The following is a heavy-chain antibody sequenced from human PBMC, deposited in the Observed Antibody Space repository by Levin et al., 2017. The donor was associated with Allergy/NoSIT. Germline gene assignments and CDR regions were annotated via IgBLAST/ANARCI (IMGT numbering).Heavy chain of an antibody. CDR1: GGSISSYY. Sequence: PSETLSLTCTVSGGSISSYYWSWIRQPPGKGLEWIGYIYYSGSTNYNPSLKSRVTISVDTSKNQFSLKLTSVTAADTAVYYCATIVATISAGFDPWGQGTLVTVSS. D-gene: IGHD5-12*01. CDR2: IYYSGST. J-gene: IGHJ5*02. CDR3: ATIVATISAGFDP. V-gene: IGHV4-59*01.